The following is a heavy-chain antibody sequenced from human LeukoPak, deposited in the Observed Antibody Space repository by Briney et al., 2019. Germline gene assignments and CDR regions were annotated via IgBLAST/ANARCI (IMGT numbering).Heavy chain of an antibody. J-gene: IGHJ4*02. V-gene: IGHV6-1*01. D-gene: IGHD5-18*01. CDR2: TYYRSKWCN. Sequence: SQTLSLTCAISGDSVSSNSATWNWIRQSPSRGLEWLGRTYYRSKWCNGYAVSVKSRITINPDTSKNEFSLQLNSVTPDDTAVYYCARAVNTAMDYWGQGNLVTVSS. CDR3: ARAVNTAMDY. CDR1: GDSVSSNSAT.